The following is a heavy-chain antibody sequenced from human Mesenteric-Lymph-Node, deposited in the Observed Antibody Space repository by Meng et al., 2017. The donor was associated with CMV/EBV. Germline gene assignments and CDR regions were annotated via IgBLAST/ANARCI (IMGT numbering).Heavy chain of an antibody. CDR1: GFTFSSYA. Sequence: GESLKISCAASGFTFSSYAMSWVRQAPGKGLEWVSVIYSGGSSTYYADSVKGRFTISRDNSKNTLYLQMNSPRAEDTAVYYCLYGMDVWGQGTTVTVSS. CDR3: LYGMDV. V-gene: IGHV3-23*03. CDR2: IYSGGSST. J-gene: IGHJ6*02.